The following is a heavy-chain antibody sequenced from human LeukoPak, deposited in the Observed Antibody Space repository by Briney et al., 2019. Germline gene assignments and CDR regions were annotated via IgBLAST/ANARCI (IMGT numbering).Heavy chain of an antibody. CDR1: GGSISSYY. D-gene: IGHD5-18*01. Sequence: SETLSLTCTVSGGSISSYYWSWIRQPPGKGLEWIGYIYYSGSTNYNPSLKSRVTISVDTSKNQFSLKLSSVTAADTAAYYCARGEYSYGGHNWFDPWGQGTLVTVSS. J-gene: IGHJ5*02. CDR3: ARGEYSYGGHNWFDP. CDR2: IYYSGST. V-gene: IGHV4-59*01.